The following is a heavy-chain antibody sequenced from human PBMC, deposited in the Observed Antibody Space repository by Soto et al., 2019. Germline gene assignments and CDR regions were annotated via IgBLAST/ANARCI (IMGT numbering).Heavy chain of an antibody. J-gene: IGHJ6*02. Sequence: GGSLSLCCAASRFTFSTYWMTGVREAPGKGLEWVANINKDGGEKYYMDSVRGRFTISRDNAKNSLYLQMTSLRVEDTAVYYCSGGHALDVWGQGTTVTVSS. V-gene: IGHV3-7*01. CDR3: SGGHALDV. CDR2: INKDGGEK. CDR1: RFTFSTYW.